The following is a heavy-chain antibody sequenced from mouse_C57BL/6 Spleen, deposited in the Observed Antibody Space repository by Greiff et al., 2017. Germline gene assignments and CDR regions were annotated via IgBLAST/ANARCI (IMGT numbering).Heavy chain of an antibody. CDR2: INPNNGGT. J-gene: IGHJ1*03. Sequence: EVQLLQSGPELVKPGASVKISCKASGYTFTDYYMNWVKQSPGKSLEWIGDINPNNGGTSYNQKFKGKGTLTVDKSSSTAYMELRSLTSEDSAVYDCATYGFDVWGTGTTVTVSS. CDR1: GYTFTDYY. D-gene: IGHD1-1*02. V-gene: IGHV1-26*01. CDR3: ATYGFDV.